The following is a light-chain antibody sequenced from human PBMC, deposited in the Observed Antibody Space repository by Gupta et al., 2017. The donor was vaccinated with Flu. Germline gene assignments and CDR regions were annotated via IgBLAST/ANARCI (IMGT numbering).Light chain of an antibody. V-gene: IGKV4-1*01. CDR2: WAS. CDR1: HHLLYSYEKKNY. CDR3: QQYFDNLT. J-gene: IGKJ4*01. Sequence: EIVLTKPPDSLAVSLGKRATINCKSSHHLLYSYEKKNYLAWYQHKPGQPPKLIIYWASPRQCGAPDIISSGGCTXDFTHTXTGRQDEDVAVYCGQQYFDNLTFGXGTKVEIK.